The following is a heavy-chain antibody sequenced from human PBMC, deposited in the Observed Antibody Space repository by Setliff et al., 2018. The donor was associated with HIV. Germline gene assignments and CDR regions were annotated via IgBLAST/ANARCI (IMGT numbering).Heavy chain of an antibody. CDR1: GGSISSYY. J-gene: IGHJ4*02. V-gene: IGHV4-59*12. Sequence: SETLSLTCTVSGGSISSYYWSWIRQPPGKGLEWIGYIYYSGSTNYNPSLKSRVTISVDTSKNQFSLKLTSVTAADTAVYYCARAGITIFGVVIPSSLLDYWGQGTLVTVSS. CDR2: IYYSGST. D-gene: IGHD3-3*01. CDR3: ARAGITIFGVVIPSSLLDY.